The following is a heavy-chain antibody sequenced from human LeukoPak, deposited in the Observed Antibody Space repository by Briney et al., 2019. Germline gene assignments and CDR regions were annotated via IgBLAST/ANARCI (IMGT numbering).Heavy chain of an antibody. D-gene: IGHD6-6*01. J-gene: IGHJ3*02. CDR2: IYYSGST. CDR1: GGSISSYY. CDR3: ARDLESSSGAFDI. Sequence: PSETLSLTCTVSGGSISSYYWSWIRQPPGKGLEWIGYIYYSGSTNYNPSLKSRVTISVDTSKNQFSLKLSSVTAADTAVYYCARDLESSSGAFDIWGQGTMVTVSS. V-gene: IGHV4-59*01.